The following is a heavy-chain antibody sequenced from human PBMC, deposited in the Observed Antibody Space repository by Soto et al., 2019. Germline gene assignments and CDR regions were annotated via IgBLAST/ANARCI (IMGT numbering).Heavy chain of an antibody. CDR1: GFTFSNYG. CDR3: ARGADCSGGSCFWGYFDL. V-gene: IGHV3-33*01. J-gene: IGHJ2*01. D-gene: IGHD2-15*01. Sequence: QVQLVESGGGVVQPGRSLRLSCAASGFTFSNYGMHWVRQAPDKGLEWVAVIWHDGSNKNYADSVKGPFTISRDNSKNTLYLQMNSLRAEDTAVYYCARGADCSGGSCFWGYFDLWGRGTLVTVSS. CDR2: IWHDGSNK.